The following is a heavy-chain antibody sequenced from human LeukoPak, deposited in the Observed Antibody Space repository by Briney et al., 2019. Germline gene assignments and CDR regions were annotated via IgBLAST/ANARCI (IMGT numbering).Heavy chain of an antibody. CDR2: IYYSGST. CDR3: AGGDYYDSSGYLNYYYYGMDV. D-gene: IGHD3-22*01. J-gene: IGHJ6*02. CDR1: GGSISSGDYY. V-gene: IGHV4-30-4*01. Sequence: PSETLSLTCTVSGGSISSGDYYWSWIRQPPGKGLEWIGYIYYSGSTYYNPSLKSRVTISVDTSKNQFSLKLSSVTAADTAVYYCAGGDYYDSSGYLNYYYYGMDVWGQGTTVTVSS.